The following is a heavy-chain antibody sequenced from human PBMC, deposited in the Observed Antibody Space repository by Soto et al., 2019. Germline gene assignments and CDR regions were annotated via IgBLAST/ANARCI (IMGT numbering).Heavy chain of an antibody. D-gene: IGHD3-22*01. CDR3: AKDPGDSSGYYPNWFDP. Sequence: EVQLLESGGGLVQPWGSLRLSCAASGFTFSSYAMSWVRQAPGKWLQWVSAISVSGGSTYNADSVKGRFTISRDNSKNTLYLQMNSLRAEDTAVYYCAKDPGDSSGYYPNWFDPWGQGTLVTVSS. CDR2: ISVSGGST. J-gene: IGHJ5*02. V-gene: IGHV3-23*01. CDR1: GFTFSSYA.